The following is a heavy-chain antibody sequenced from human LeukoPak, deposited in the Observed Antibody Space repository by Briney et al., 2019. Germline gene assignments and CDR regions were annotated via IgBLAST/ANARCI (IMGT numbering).Heavy chain of an antibody. CDR1: GFTFSSYA. D-gene: IGHD2-15*01. Sequence: GGSLRLSCAASGFTFSSYAMHWVRQAPGKGLEYVSAISSNGGSTSYANSVKGRFTISRDNSKNTLYLQMNSLRAEDTVVYYCAKSDCSGGSCYLDAFDIWGQGTMVTVSA. J-gene: IGHJ3*02. V-gene: IGHV3-64*01. CDR2: ISSNGGST. CDR3: AKSDCSGGSCYLDAFDI.